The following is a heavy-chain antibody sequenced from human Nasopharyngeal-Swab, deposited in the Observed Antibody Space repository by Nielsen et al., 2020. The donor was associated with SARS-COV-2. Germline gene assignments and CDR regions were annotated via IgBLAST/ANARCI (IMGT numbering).Heavy chain of an antibody. CDR1: GFTFSNAW. D-gene: IGHD1-14*01. CDR2: IKSKTDGGTT. V-gene: IGHV3-15*01. Sequence: GESLKISCAASGFTFSNAWMSWVRQAPGKGLEWVGRIKSKTDGGTTDYAAPVKGRFTISRDDSKNTLYLQMNSLETEDTAVYYCTTETEGSYYYGMDVWGQGTTVTVSS. CDR3: TTETEGSYYYGMDV. J-gene: IGHJ6*02.